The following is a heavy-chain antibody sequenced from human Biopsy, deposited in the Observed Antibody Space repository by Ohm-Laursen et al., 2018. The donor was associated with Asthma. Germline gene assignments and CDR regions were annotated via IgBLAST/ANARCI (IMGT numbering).Heavy chain of an antibody. Sequence: SLRLSCAASGFTFSDYDMHWVRQAPGKGLEWVAVISYDGTNKDYAGSVKGRFTFSRDNSQNTLSLEMNSLRVEDTAVYYCAKDWKSLYVQYFFEYWGQGTLVTVSS. J-gene: IGHJ4*02. CDR1: GFTFSDYD. CDR3: AKDWKSLYVQYFFEY. V-gene: IGHV3-30*18. CDR2: ISYDGTNK. D-gene: IGHD5/OR15-5a*01.